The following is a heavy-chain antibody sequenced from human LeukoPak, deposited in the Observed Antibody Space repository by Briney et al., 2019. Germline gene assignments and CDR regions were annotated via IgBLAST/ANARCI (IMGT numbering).Heavy chain of an antibody. Sequence: GGSLRLSCAASGFTFSGYAMSWVRQAPGKGLEWVSAIVGGGGSTFYADSVKGRFTISRDNSKNTVVLQMNSLRAEDTAVYFCAKARLSTGWAYNDYWGQGTLVTVSS. CDR3: AKARLSTGWAYNDY. V-gene: IGHV3-23*01. D-gene: IGHD6-19*01. J-gene: IGHJ4*02. CDR2: IVGGGGST. CDR1: GFTFSGYA.